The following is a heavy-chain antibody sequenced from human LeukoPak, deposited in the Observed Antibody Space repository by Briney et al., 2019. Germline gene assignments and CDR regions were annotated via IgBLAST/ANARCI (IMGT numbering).Heavy chain of an antibody. V-gene: IGHV4-39*01. CDR1: GGSISSSSYY. CDR2: IYYSGST. Sequence: SETLSLTCTVSGGSISSSSYYWGWIRQPPGKGLEWIGSIYYSGSTYYNPSLKSRVTISVDTSKNQLSLKLSSVTAADTAVYYCARHGPDGGSGYFPSWGQGTLVTVSS. CDR3: ARHGPDGGSGYFPS. D-gene: IGHD3-22*01. J-gene: IGHJ4*02.